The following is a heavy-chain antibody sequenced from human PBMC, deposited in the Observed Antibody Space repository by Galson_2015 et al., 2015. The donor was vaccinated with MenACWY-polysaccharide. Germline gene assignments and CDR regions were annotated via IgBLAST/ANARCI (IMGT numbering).Heavy chain of an antibody. CDR1: GFTFSSYW. J-gene: IGHJ3*02. Sequence: SLRLSCAASGFTFSSYWMSWVRQAPGKGLEWVANIKQDGSEKYYVDSVKGRFTISRDNAKNSLYLQMNSLRAEDTAVYYCARVAVVAEAWNAFDIWGQGTMVTVSS. CDR2: IKQDGSEK. V-gene: IGHV3-7*01. CDR3: ARVAVVAEAWNAFDI. D-gene: IGHD2-2*01.